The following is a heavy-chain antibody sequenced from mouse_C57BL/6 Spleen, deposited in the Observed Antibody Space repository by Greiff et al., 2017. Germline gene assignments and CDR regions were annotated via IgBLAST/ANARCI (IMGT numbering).Heavy chain of an antibody. Sequence: LQQPGAELVKPGASVKLSCKASGYTFTSYWMQWVKQRPGQGLEWIGEIDPSDSYTNYNQKFKGKATLTVDTSSSTAYMQLSSLTSEDSAVYYCARGDYFDYWGQGTTLTVSS. CDR2: IDPSDSYT. CDR3: ARGDYFDY. CDR1: GYTFTSYW. V-gene: IGHV1-50*01. J-gene: IGHJ2*01.